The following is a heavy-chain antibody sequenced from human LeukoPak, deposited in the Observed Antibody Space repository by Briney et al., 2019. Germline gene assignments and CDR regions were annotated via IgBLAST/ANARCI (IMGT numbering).Heavy chain of an antibody. CDR2: IKQDGSEK. CDR3: ARDHHSSSWYSDYYYDYGMDV. Sequence: GGSLRLSCAASGFTFSSYWLSWVRQAPGKGLEWVANIKQDGSEKYYVDSVKGRFTISRDNAKNSLYLQMNSLRAEDTAVYYCARDHHSSSWYSDYYYDYGMDVWGQGTTVTVSS. D-gene: IGHD6-13*01. V-gene: IGHV3-7*01. J-gene: IGHJ6*02. CDR1: GFTFSSYW.